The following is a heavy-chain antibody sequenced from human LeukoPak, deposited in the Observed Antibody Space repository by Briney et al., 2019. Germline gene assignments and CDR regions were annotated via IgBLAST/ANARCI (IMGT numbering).Heavy chain of an antibody. D-gene: IGHD3-3*01. J-gene: IGHJ4*02. Sequence: GASVKVSCKASGYTFTSYGIRWVRQAPGQGLEWMGWISAYNGNTNYAQKLQGRVTMTTDTSTSTAYMELRSLRSDDTAVYYCARMYFGGLRFFPPDYWGQGTLVTVSS. CDR2: ISAYNGNT. CDR3: ARMYFGGLRFFPPDY. V-gene: IGHV1-18*01. CDR1: GYTFTSYG.